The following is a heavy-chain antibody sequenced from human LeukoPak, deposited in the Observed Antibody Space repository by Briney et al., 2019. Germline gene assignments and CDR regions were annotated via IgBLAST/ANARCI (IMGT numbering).Heavy chain of an antibody. Sequence: SETLSLTCAVYGGSFSGYYWSWIRQPPGKGLEWIGEINHSGSTNYNPSLKSRVTISVDTSKNQFSLKLSPVTAADTAVYYCARGYHGSGSYGPSYNWFDPWGQGTLVTVSS. D-gene: IGHD3-10*01. CDR1: GGSFSGYY. CDR3: ARGYHGSGSYGPSYNWFDP. J-gene: IGHJ5*02. CDR2: INHSGST. V-gene: IGHV4-34*01.